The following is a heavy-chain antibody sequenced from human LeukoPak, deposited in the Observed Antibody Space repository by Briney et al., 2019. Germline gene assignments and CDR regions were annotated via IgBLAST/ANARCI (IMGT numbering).Heavy chain of an antibody. Sequence: PSETLSLTCDVSGDSISRNKWWSWVRQPPGKGLEWLAEIYHSGSTNYNPSLNSRLTISLDKSKNQFSLNVSSVTAADTAIYYCARDPGTIPPYYFDYWGQGILVTVSS. J-gene: IGHJ4*02. V-gene: IGHV4-4*02. CDR2: IYHSGST. CDR3: ARDPGTIPPYYFDY. D-gene: IGHD3-10*01. CDR1: GDSISRNKW.